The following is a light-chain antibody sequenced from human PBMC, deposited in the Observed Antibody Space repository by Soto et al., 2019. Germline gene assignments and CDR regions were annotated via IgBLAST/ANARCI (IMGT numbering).Light chain of an antibody. J-gene: IGLJ1*01. CDR1: RSDVGGYNY. Sequence: QSALTQPASVSGSLGQSITISCTGTRSDVGGYNYVSWYRQHPGRAPQLIVYHVNNRPSGVSDRFSGSKSDNTAALTISVLQAEDEADYFCSSFTSSSSYVFGPGTKVTVL. V-gene: IGLV2-14*03. CDR3: SSFTSSSSYV. CDR2: HVN.